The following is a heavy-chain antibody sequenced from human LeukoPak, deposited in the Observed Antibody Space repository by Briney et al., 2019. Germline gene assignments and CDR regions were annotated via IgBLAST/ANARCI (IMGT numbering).Heavy chain of an antibody. D-gene: IGHD6-19*01. CDR1: GFTFSNYG. CDR3: AKDSGWYPYFQH. Sequence: PGGSLRLSCAASGFTFSNYGMHWVRQAPGKGLEWVAVISYDGSNKYYEDSVKGRFTISRDNSKNTLYLQMNSLRAEDTAVYYCAKDSGWYPYFQHWGQGTLVTVSS. J-gene: IGHJ1*01. V-gene: IGHV3-30*18. CDR2: ISYDGSNK.